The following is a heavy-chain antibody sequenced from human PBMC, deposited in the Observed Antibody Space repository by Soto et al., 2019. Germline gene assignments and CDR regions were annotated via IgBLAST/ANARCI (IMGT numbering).Heavy chain of an antibody. V-gene: IGHV1-2*02. CDR3: ATSQYYYGSGSFPNYGMDV. D-gene: IGHD3-10*01. J-gene: IGHJ6*02. Sequence: ASVKVSCKASGYTFTGYYMHWVRQAPGQGLEWMGWINPNSGGTNYAQKFQGRVTMTRDTSISTAYMELSRLRSDDTAMYYCATSQYYYGSGSFPNYGMDVWGQGTTVTVSS. CDR1: GYTFTGYY. CDR2: INPNSGGT.